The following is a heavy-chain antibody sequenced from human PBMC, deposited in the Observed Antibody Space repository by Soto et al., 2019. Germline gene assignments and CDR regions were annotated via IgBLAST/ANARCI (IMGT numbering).Heavy chain of an antibody. CDR1: GYIFSLKA. CDR3: ARGDGSGSRRFDF. V-gene: IGHV1-3*01. D-gene: IGHD3-10*01. Sequence: QVQLVQSGAELKKPGASVELSCKTSGYIFSLKAIHWVRQAPGQRLEWLGMINPDNANTEYSHKFQGRVTFTRDTSASSAYMVLSSLISEDTAVYYCARGDGSGSRRFDFCGRGTLVTVSA. CDR2: INPDNANT. J-gene: IGHJ4*02.